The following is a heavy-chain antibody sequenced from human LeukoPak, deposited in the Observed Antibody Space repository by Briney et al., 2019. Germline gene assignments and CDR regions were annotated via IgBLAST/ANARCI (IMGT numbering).Heavy chain of an antibody. D-gene: IGHD4-17*01. Sequence: GGSLRLSCAASGFSFSDYSLNWVRQAPGKGLEWVSSISKGSGYIYYTDSVKGRFTISRDNAKNSLFLQMNSLRAEDTAVYYCARDRRDDYGDYGAFDIWGQGTMVTVSS. CDR1: GFSFSDYS. J-gene: IGHJ3*02. CDR2: ISKGSGYI. V-gene: IGHV3-21*01. CDR3: ARDRRDDYGDYGAFDI.